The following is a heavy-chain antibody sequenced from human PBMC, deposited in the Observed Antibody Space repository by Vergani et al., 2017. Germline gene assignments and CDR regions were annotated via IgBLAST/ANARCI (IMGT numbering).Heavy chain of an antibody. CDR1: GYTFTSYD. Sequence: QVQLVQSGAEVKKPGASVKVFCKPSGYTFTSYDINWLRQATGQGLEWMGWMNPNSGNTGYAQKFQGGVTITRNTSISTAYMELISLRSEDTAVFYCARGSTMVRVKGWFDPWGQGTLVTVSS. V-gene: IGHV1-8*03. J-gene: IGHJ5*02. CDR2: MNPNSGNT. CDR3: ARGSTMVRVKGWFDP. D-gene: IGHD3-10*01.